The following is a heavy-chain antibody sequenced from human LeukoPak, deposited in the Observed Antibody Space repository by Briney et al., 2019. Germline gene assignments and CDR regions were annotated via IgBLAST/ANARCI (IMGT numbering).Heavy chain of an antibody. CDR3: AKGYCSSTSCYPGGMDV. Sequence: GSLRLSCAASGFTFSSYAMSWVRQAPGKGLDWFSPRSGSGGSTFYLDSVKGRFTISRDNSKNTLHLQMNSLRAEDTAVYYCAKGYCSSTSCYPGGMDVWGQGTTVTVSS. CDR1: GFTFSSYA. V-gene: IGHV3-23*01. D-gene: IGHD2-2*01. J-gene: IGHJ6*02. CDR2: RSGSGGST.